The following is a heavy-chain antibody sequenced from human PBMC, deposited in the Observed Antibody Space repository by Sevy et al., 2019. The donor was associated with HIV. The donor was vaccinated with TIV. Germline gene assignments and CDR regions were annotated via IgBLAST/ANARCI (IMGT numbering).Heavy chain of an antibody. Sequence: GGSLRLSCAASGFTFSSYWMNWVRQAPGKGLEWVANIKEDGTEKYYVDSVKGRFSISRDNAQNSLYLEMNSLRAEVTAVYYYGRWDVWGKGTTVTVSS. CDR2: IKEDGTEK. CDR3: GRWDV. CDR1: GFTFSSYW. J-gene: IGHJ6*04. V-gene: IGHV3-7*01.